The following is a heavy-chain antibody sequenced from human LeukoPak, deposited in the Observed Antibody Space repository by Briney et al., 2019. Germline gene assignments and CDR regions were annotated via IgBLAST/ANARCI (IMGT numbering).Heavy chain of an antibody. D-gene: IGHD3-22*01. CDR1: GGSISGYY. V-gene: IGHV4-59*01. Sequence: SETLSLTCTVSGGSISGYYWNWIRQPPGKGLEWIAYFSYSGTTNYNPALKSRVTISVDTSKNQFSLKLSSVTAADTAVYYCARGGSSGYSPFDYWGQGTLVTVSS. CDR2: FSYSGTT. CDR3: ARGGSSGYSPFDY. J-gene: IGHJ4*02.